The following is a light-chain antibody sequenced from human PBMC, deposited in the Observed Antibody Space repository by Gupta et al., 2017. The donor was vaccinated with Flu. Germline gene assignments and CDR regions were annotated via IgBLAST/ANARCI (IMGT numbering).Light chain of an antibody. CDR2: WAS. J-gene: IGKJ2*03. CDR3: QQYYSTPYS. CDR1: QSVLSSSNNKNY. V-gene: IGKV4-1*01. Sequence: DIVMTQSPDSLAVSLGERATINCKSSQSVLSSSNNKNYLAWYQQKPGQPPKLLIDWASTRESGVPDRFSGSGSGTDFTLTISSLQAEDGAVYYCQQYYSTPYSFGQGTKLEIK.